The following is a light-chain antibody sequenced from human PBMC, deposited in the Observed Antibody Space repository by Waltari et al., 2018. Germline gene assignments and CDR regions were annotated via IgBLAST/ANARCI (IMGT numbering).Light chain of an antibody. CDR3: QHLNSYPVT. CDR1: QGISSY. J-gene: IGKJ2*01. Sequence: DIQLTQSPSFLSASVGDRVTITCRASQGISSYLAWYQQKPGKAPKLLIYTASTLQSGGPSRFSGSGSGTEFTLTISSLQPEDFATYDCQHLNSYPVTFGQGTKLEIK. CDR2: TAS. V-gene: IGKV1-9*01.